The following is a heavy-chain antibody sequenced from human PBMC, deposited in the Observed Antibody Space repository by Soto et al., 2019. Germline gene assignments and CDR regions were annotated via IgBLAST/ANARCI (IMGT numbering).Heavy chain of an antibody. D-gene: IGHD6-13*01. J-gene: IGHJ3*02. CDR2: INHSGST. V-gene: IGHV4-34*01. CDR1: GGSFSGYY. CDR3: AREILIAAAGDDAFDI. Sequence: QVQLQQWGAGLLKPSETLSLTCAVYGGSFSGYYWSWIRQPPGKGLEWIGEINHSGSTNYNPSLKRRVTISVDTSKNQFSLKLSSVTAADTAVYYCAREILIAAAGDDAFDIWGQGTMVTVSS.